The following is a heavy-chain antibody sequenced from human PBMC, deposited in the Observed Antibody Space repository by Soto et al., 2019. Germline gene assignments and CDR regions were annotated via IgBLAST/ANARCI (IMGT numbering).Heavy chain of an antibody. D-gene: IGHD5-18*01. CDR3: ARVVLGVDTVMVTGLTYHYYHLDV. CDR1: GGSFSGYY. V-gene: IGHV4-34*01. Sequence: PSETLSLTCAVYGGSFSGYYWSWIRQPPGKGLEWIGEINHSGSTNYNPSLKSRVTISVDTSKNQFSLKLSSVTAADTAVYYCARVVLGVDTVMVTGLTYHYYHLDVWDKGTTVTVSS. CDR2: INHSGST. J-gene: IGHJ6*03.